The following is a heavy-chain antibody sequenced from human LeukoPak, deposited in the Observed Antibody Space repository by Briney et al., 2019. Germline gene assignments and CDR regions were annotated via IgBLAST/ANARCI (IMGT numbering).Heavy chain of an antibody. CDR1: GGSISSYY. Sequence: SETLSLTCTVSGGSISSYYWSWIRQPPGKGLEWIGYIYYSGSTNYNPSLKSRVTISVDTSKNQFSLKLSSVTAADTAVYYCARHPPGDYAELPFDYWGQGTLVTVSS. CDR2: IYYSGST. D-gene: IGHD4-17*01. CDR3: ARHPPGDYAELPFDY. J-gene: IGHJ4*02. V-gene: IGHV4-59*08.